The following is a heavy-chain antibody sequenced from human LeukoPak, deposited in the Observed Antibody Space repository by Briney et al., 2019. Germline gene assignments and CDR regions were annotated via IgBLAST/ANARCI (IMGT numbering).Heavy chain of an antibody. Sequence: ASVKVSCKASGYTFTSYGISWVRQAPGQGLEWMGWISAYNGNTNYAQKLQGRVTMTTDTSTSTAYMELRSLRSDDTAVYYCARENVYYDSSGYYGTFDYWGQGTLVTVSS. J-gene: IGHJ4*02. D-gene: IGHD3-22*01. CDR2: ISAYNGNT. CDR3: ARENVYYDSSGYYGTFDY. V-gene: IGHV1-18*01. CDR1: GYTFTSYG.